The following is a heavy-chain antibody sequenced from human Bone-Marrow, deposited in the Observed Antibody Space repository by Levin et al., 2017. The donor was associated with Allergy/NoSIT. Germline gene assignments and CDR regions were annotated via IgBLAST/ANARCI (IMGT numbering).Heavy chain of an antibody. J-gene: IGHJ5*02. CDR3: TRDESCSGGVCYSYNWFDP. CDR2: IKSQTDGGTT. CDR1: GFSFTDAW. Sequence: GESLKISCAASGFSFTDAWMSWVRQAPGKGLEWVGRIKSQTDGGTTDYAAPVKDRFTVSREESKNVLYLQMTSLKREDTAVYYCTRDESCSGGVCYSYNWFDPWGQGTRVTVSS. V-gene: IGHV3-15*01. D-gene: IGHD2-21*01.